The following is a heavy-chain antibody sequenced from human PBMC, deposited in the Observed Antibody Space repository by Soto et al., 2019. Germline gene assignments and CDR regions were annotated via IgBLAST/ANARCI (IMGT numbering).Heavy chain of an antibody. CDR3: ARRANHVVTKNWFDP. J-gene: IGHJ5*02. CDR1: GGSFSGYY. V-gene: IGHV4-34*01. Sequence: SETLSLTCAVYGGSFSGYYWNWIRQPPGKGLEWIGEINHSGSTNYNPSLKSRVTISVDTSKNQFSLKLNSVTAADTAVYYCARRANHVVTKNWFDPWGQGTLVTVSS. CDR2: INHSGST. D-gene: IGHD2-15*01.